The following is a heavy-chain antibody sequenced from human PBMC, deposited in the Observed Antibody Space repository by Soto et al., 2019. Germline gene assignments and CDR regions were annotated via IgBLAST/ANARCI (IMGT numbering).Heavy chain of an antibody. CDR2: IYHSGTT. V-gene: IGHV4-4*02. Sequence: SETLSLTCAVSGGSISSSDWWTWVRQPPEKGLEWIGEIYHSGTTHYNPSLKSRVTMSVDNSKNQFSLRLSSLTAADTAIYYCARSACTGSRCFRIDYWGRGSLVTVSS. J-gene: IGHJ4*02. D-gene: IGHD2-15*01. CDR3: ARSACTGSRCFRIDY. CDR1: GGSISSSDW.